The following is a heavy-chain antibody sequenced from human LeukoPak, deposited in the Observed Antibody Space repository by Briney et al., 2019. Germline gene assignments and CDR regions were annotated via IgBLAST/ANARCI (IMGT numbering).Heavy chain of an antibody. CDR1: GGSINNGSYY. J-gene: IGHJ4*02. CDR3: ARQNWIFDY. CDR2: VYSSGST. D-gene: IGHD1-1*01. V-gene: IGHV4-61*02. Sequence: SETLSLTCTVSGGSINNGSYYWSWIRQPAGKGLEWIGRVYSSGSTNYNPSLKSRVTISVDTSKNQFSLKLSSVTAADTAVYYCARQNWIFDYWGQGTLVTVSS.